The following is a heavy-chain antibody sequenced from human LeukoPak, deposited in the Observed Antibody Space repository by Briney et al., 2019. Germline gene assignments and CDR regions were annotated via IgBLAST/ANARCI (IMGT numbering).Heavy chain of an antibody. D-gene: IGHD6-13*01. Sequence: SETLSLTCTVSGGSISSYYWSWIRQPPGKGLEWIGYIYYSGSTNYNPSLKSRVTISVDTSKNQFSLKLSSVTAADTAVYYCARGTAAGSDYWGQGTLVTVSS. V-gene: IGHV4-59*01. CDR3: ARGTAAGSDY. CDR2: IYYSGST. J-gene: IGHJ4*02. CDR1: GGSISSYY.